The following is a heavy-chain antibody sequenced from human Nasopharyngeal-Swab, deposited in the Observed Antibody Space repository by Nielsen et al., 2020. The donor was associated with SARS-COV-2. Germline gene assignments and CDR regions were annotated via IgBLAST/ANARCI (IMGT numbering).Heavy chain of an antibody. CDR3: ARDGGSYHLGAFDY. J-gene: IGHJ4*02. V-gene: IGHV3-66*01. Sequence: WIRQPPGKGLEWVSVIYSDDSTYYADSVKGRFTISRDNSKNTLYLQMNSLRAEDTAVYYCARDGGSYHLGAFDYWGQGTLVTVSS. D-gene: IGHD2-2*01. CDR2: IYSDDST.